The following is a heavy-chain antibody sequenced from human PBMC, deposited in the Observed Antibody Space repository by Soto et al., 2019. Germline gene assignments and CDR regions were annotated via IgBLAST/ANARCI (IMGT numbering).Heavy chain of an antibody. V-gene: IGHV3-74*03. CDR2: INSDGRNT. D-gene: IGHD3-10*01. CDR3: ARDFMARGRDSNWFDP. J-gene: IGHJ5*02. Sequence: XEFLRLSFAASGFILRSHGMDWVRKVPGKGPVWVARINSDGRNTKYTDSVKGRFTISRDNAKDTLYLQMNSLRAEDTAVYYCARDFMARGRDSNWFDPWGQGTVVTVSS. CDR1: GFILRSHG.